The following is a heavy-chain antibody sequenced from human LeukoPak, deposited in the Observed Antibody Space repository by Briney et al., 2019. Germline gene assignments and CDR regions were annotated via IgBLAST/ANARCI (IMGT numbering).Heavy chain of an antibody. D-gene: IGHD2-2*01. J-gene: IGHJ4*02. CDR2: ISSNSSYI. V-gene: IGHV3-21*04. CDR1: GFTFSSYS. CDR3: ARVLVVPSSADYLDY. Sequence: PGGSLRLSCAASGFTFSSYSMNWVRQAPGKGLGWVSSISSNSSYIYYADSVKGRFTISRDNSKNTLYLQMNSLRVEDTAVYYCARVLVVPSSADYLDYWGQGTLVTVSS.